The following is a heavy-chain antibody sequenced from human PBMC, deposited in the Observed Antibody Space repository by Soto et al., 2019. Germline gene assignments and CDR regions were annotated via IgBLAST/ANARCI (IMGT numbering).Heavy chain of an antibody. D-gene: IGHD6-19*01. CDR3: ARSSSGWTLYYFDY. CDR1: GGSISTYY. CDR2: IYYSGST. V-gene: IGHV4-59*01. J-gene: IGHJ4*02. Sequence: SETLSLTCTVSGGSISTYYWNWIRQPPGKRLEWIGYIYYSGSTNYNPSLKSRVTISLDTSKNQFSLQLSSVTAADTAVYYCARSSSGWTLYYFDYWGQGTLVTVSS.